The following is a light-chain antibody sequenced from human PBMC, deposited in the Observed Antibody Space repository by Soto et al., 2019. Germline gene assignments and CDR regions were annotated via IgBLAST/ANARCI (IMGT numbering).Light chain of an antibody. CDR2: RAS. CDR3: QQYGNFPRT. Sequence: EIVLTRSPGTLSLSPGETATLSCRASQSVTSGDLAWYQQKPGQAPRLLIYRASSRVTGIPDRFSGSGSGTDFTLTISRLEPEDFAVYYCQQYGNFPRTFGQGTKVDIK. J-gene: IGKJ1*01. CDR1: QSVTSGD. V-gene: IGKV3-20*01.